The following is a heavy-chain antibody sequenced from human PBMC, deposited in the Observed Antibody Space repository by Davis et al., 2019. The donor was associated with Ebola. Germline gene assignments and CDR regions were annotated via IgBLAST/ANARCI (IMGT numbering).Heavy chain of an antibody. J-gene: IGHJ6*02. Sequence: GGSLRLSCAASGFTFSTYSMNWVRQAPGKGLEWVSYISSSSSTIYYADSVKGRFTISRDNAKNSLYLQMNSLRDEDTAVYYCARRGPQGGVSYYYYGMDVWGQGTTVTVSS. CDR2: ISSSSSTI. CDR1: GFTFSTYS. V-gene: IGHV3-48*02. CDR3: ARRGPQGGVSYYYYGMDV. D-gene: IGHD3-10*01.